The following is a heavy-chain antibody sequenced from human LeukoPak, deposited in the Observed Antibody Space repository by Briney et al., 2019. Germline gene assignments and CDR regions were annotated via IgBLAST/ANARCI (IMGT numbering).Heavy chain of an antibody. CDR1: GFTFSDYY. V-gene: IGHV3-11*04. J-gene: IGHJ6*03. Sequence: GGSLRLSCAASGFTFSDYYMSWIRQAPGKGLEWVSYISSSGITIYYADSVKGRFTISRDNAKNSLYLQMNSLRAEDTAVYYCARVPSTYYYYYMDVWGKGTTVTVSS. CDR3: ARVPSTYYYYYMDV. CDR2: ISSSGITI.